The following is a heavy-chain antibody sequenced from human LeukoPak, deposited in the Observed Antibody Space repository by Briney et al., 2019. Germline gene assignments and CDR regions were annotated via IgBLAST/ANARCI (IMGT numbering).Heavy chain of an antibody. V-gene: IGHV3-20*04. D-gene: IGHD3-3*01. Sequence: GGSLRLSCAPSGFIFEDYGMHWVRQAPGKGLEWVSGINWNGGSTGYADSVKGRFTISRDNAKSSLYLQMNSLRAEDTALYYCARWGSGYNLFDYWGQGILVTVSS. CDR2: INWNGGST. CDR3: ARWGSGYNLFDY. CDR1: GFIFEDYG. J-gene: IGHJ4*02.